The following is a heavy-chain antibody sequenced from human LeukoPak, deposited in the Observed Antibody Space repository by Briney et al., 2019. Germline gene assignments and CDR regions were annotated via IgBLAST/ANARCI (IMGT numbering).Heavy chain of an antibody. Sequence: SQTLSLTCAISGDIVSSNRVTWHWIRQSPSRGLEWLGRTYYRSTCYNDYAVSVRGRITVNPDTSKNQFSLHLNSVTPEDTAVYYCARRLTQYDCFDPWGQGILVTVPS. CDR1: GDIVSSNRVT. CDR3: ARRLTQYDCFDP. V-gene: IGHV6-1*01. CDR2: TYYRSTCYN. D-gene: IGHD2-2*01. J-gene: IGHJ5*02.